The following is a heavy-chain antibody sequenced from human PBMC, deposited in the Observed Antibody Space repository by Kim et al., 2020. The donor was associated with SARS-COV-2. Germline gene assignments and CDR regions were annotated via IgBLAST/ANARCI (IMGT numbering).Heavy chain of an antibody. Sequence: SETLSLTCTVSGGSISSGGYYWSWIRQHPGKGLEWIGYIYYSGSTYYNPSLKSRVTISVDTSKNQFSLKLSSVTAADTAVYYCARDRREVVTPYYYYYYGMDVWGQGTTVTVSS. CDR3: ARDRREVVTPYYYYYYGMDV. J-gene: IGHJ6*02. V-gene: IGHV4-31*03. CDR2: IYYSGST. D-gene: IGHD2-15*01. CDR1: GGSISSGGYY.